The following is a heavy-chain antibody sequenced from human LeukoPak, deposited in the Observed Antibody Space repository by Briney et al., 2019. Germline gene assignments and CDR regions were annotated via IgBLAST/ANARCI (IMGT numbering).Heavy chain of an antibody. CDR1: GYTFTGYY. D-gene: IGHD1-7*01. CDR2: INPKSGGA. V-gene: IGHV1-2*02. Sequence: GASVKVSCKASGYTFTGYYMHWVRQAPGQGLEWMGWINPKSGGANYAQKFQGRVTMTRDTSISTAYMELSRLRSDDTAVYYCARDQSGYNWNYDYDYWGQGTLVTVSS. CDR3: ARDQSGYNWNYDYDY. J-gene: IGHJ4*02.